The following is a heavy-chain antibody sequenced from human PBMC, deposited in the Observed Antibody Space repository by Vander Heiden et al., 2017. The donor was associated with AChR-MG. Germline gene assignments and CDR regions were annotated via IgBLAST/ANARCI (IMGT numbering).Heavy chain of an antibody. CDR3: ARLRYSSSDHDAFDI. V-gene: IGHV3-48*03. J-gene: IGHJ3*02. CDR2: ITSSGNTI. Sequence: EVQLVESGGGLVQPGGSLRPSCAASGFTFSNYEMNWVRQAPGKGLEWVSYITSSGNTIYYADSVKGRFTISRDNAKNSLYLQMSSLRAEDTAVYYCARLRYSSSDHDAFDIWGQGTMVTVSS. CDR1: GFTFSNYE. D-gene: IGHD6-6*01.